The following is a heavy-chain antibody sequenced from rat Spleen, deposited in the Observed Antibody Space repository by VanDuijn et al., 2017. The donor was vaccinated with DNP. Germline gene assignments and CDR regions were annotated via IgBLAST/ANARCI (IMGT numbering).Heavy chain of an antibody. J-gene: IGHJ3*01. D-gene: IGHD1-2*01. CDR3: ARHEDYSSYIYGFAY. CDR2: ISSGGDIT. V-gene: IGHV5S13*01. Sequence: EVQLVESGGGLVQPGRSLKLSCAASGFTFSAYYMAWVRQAPAKGLEWVAYISSGGDITYYRDSVKGRFTISRDNAQNTQYLQMDSLRSEDTATYFCARHEDYSSYIYGFAYWGQGTLVTVSS. CDR1: GFTFSAYY.